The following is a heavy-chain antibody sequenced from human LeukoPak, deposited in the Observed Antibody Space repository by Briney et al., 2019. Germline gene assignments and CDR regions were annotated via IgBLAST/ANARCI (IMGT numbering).Heavy chain of an antibody. CDR3: ARDGLWFGELLRTYYYYMDV. CDR2: IKQDGSEK. V-gene: IGHV3-7*01. CDR1: GFIFSSYW. J-gene: IGHJ6*03. Sequence: GGSLRLSCASSGFIFSSYWMSWVRQAAGKGLEGVANIKQDGSEKYYVDSVKGRFTISRDNAKKSLYLQMNSLRAEDTAVYYCARDGLWFGELLRTYYYYMDVWGKGTTVTVSS. D-gene: IGHD3-10*01.